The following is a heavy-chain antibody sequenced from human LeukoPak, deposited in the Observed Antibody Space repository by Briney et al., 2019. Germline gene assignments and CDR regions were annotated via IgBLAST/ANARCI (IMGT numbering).Heavy chain of an antibody. CDR1: GFTFSSYE. CDR2: ISSSGSTI. CDR3: ARAGYCSGGSCYSFHYYYYMDV. Sequence: PGGSLRLSCAASGFTFSSYEMNWVRQAPGKGLEWVSYISSSGSTIYYADSVKGRFIISRDNAKNSLYLQMNSLRAEDTAVYYCARAGYCSGGSCYSFHYYYYMDVWGKGTTVTISS. V-gene: IGHV3-48*03. D-gene: IGHD2-15*01. J-gene: IGHJ6*03.